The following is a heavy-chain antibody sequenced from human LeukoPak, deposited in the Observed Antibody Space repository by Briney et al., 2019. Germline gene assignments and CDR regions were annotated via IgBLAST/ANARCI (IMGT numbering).Heavy chain of an antibody. Sequence: SETLSLTCTVSGCSISSYYWSWIRQPPGKGLEWIGYIYYSGSTNYNPSLKSRVTISVDTSKNQFSLKLSSVTAADTGEYYCARDTRSGYSDYWAQGTLVTVFS. CDR3: ARDTRSGYSDY. J-gene: IGHJ4*02. D-gene: IGHD3-3*01. CDR1: GCSISSYY. V-gene: IGHV4-59*01. CDR2: IYYSGST.